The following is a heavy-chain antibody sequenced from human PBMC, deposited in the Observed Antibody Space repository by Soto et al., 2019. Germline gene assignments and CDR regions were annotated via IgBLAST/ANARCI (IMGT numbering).Heavy chain of an antibody. CDR1: GFTFSDYY. V-gene: IGHV3-11*01. D-gene: IGHD3-22*01. CDR3: ARDKGPLDYYDSSGYYYGVDY. Sequence: PGGSLRLSCAASGFTFSDYYMSWIRQAPGKGLEWVSYISSSGSTIYYADSVKGRFTISRDNAKNSLYLQMNSLRAEDTAVYYCARDKGPLDYYDSSGYYYGVDYWGQGTLVTVSS. J-gene: IGHJ4*02. CDR2: ISSSGSTI.